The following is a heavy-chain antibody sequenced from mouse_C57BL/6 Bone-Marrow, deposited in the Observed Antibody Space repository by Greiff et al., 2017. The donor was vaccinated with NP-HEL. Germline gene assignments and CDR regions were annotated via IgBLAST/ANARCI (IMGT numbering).Heavy chain of an antibody. CDR2: ISSGGSYT. CDR3: AVWCAY. D-gene: IGHD1-1*02. V-gene: IGHV5-6*01. Sequence: EVKLVESGGDLVKPGGSLKLSCAASGFTFSSYGMSWVRQTPDKRLEWVATISSGGSYTYYPDSVKGLFTISRDNAKNTLYLQMSSLKSEDTAMYYCAVWCAYWGQGTLVTVSA. J-gene: IGHJ3*01. CDR1: GFTFSSYG.